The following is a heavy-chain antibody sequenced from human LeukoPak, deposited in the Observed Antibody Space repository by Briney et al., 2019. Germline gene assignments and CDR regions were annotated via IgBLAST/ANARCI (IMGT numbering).Heavy chain of an antibody. CDR1: GFTFSSYA. V-gene: IGHV3-30-3*01. J-gene: IGHJ3*02. D-gene: IGHD3-10*01. Sequence: GGSLRLSCAASGFTFSSYAMHWVRQAPGKGLEWVAVISYDGSNKYYADSVKGRFTISRDNSKNTLYLQMNSLRAEDTAVYYCARESAWFHDAFDIWGQGTMVTVSS. CDR3: ARESAWFHDAFDI. CDR2: ISYDGSNK.